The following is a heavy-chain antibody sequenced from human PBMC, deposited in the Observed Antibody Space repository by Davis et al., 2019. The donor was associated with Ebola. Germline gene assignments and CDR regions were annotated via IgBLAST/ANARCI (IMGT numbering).Heavy chain of an antibody. J-gene: IGHJ6*03. V-gene: IGHV3-11*06. D-gene: IGHD3-22*01. CDR3: ARDYYDSSGYYYVVITPPYYYYMDV. CDR1: GFTFSDYY. Sequence: PGGSLRLSCAASGFTFSDYYMSWIRQAPGKGLEWVSYISSSSSYIYYADSVKGRFTISRDNAKNSLYLQMNSLRAEDTAVYYCARDYYDSSGYYYVVITPPYYYYMDVWGKGTTVTVSS. CDR2: ISSSSSYI.